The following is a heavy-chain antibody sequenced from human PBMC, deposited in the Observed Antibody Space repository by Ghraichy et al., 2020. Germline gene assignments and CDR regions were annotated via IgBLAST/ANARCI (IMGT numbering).Heavy chain of an antibody. J-gene: IGHJ3*02. D-gene: IGHD3-10*01. CDR3: ANGPRLWFGELLYEGSDI. V-gene: IGHV3-30*18. CDR2: ISYDGSNK. Sequence: GGSLRLSCAASGFTFSSYGMHWVRQAPGKGLEWVAVISYDGSNKYYADSVKGRFTISRDNSKNTLYLQMNSLRAEDTAVYYCANGPRLWFGELLYEGSDIWGQGTMVTVSS. CDR1: GFTFSSYG.